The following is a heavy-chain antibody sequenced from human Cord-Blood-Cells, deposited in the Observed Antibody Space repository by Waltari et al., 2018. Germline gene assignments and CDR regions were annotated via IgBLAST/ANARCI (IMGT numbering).Heavy chain of an antibody. CDR2: INHSGST. Sequence: QVQLQQWGAGLLKPSETRSLTCAVYGGSFSGYYLSWIRQPPGTGLGWIGEINHSGSTNYNPSLKSRVTISVDTSKNQFSLKLSSVTAADTAVYYCARGAWYSSSWYYFDYWGQGTLVTVSS. CDR1: GGSFSGYY. V-gene: IGHV4-34*01. CDR3: ARGAWYSSSWYYFDY. D-gene: IGHD6-13*01. J-gene: IGHJ4*02.